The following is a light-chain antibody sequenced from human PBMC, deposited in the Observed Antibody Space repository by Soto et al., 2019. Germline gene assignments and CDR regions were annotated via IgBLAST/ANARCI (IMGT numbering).Light chain of an antibody. Sequence: EIVMTQSPATLSVSPGERATLSCRASQSVSSNLAWYQQKPGQAPRLLIYGASTRATGMPARFSGSGSGTEITVIIRSLQSEDFAVYYCQQYNNWPPYTFGQGTKLDIK. J-gene: IGKJ2*01. CDR1: QSVSSN. CDR2: GAS. V-gene: IGKV3-15*01. CDR3: QQYNNWPPYT.